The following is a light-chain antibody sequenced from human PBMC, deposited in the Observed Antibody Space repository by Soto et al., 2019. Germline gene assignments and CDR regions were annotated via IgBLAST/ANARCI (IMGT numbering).Light chain of an antibody. CDR3: QQYDNWPPPP. J-gene: IGKJ2*01. Sequence: EKVMTQSPATLSVSPGERATLSCRASQSVSSNLAWYQQKPGQAPRLLIYGASTRATGIPARFSGSGSGTDFTLAISSLQSEDFAVYCRQQYDNWPPPPFGQGTELEIK. CDR1: QSVSSN. V-gene: IGKV3-15*01. CDR2: GAS.